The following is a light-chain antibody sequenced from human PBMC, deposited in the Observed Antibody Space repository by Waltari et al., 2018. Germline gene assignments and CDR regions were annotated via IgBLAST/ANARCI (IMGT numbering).Light chain of an antibody. CDR1: RPNRGTNY. V-gene: IGLV1-47*01. CDR3: QSYDSSLSASV. J-gene: IGLJ3*02. Sequence: QSVLTQPPSASATPGQRVTISCSGGRPNRGTNYVYWYQQLPGTAPKLLIYRNDQRPSGVPDRFSGSKSGTSASLAITGLQAEDEADYYCQSYDSSLSASVFAGGTKLTVL. CDR2: RND.